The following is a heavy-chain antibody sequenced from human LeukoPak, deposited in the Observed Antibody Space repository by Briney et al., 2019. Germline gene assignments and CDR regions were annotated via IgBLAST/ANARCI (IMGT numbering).Heavy chain of an antibody. CDR1: GSSFTSYW. D-gene: IGHD5-18*01. Sequence: GGSLKISCKGSGSSFTSYWIGWVRQMPGKGLEWMGIIYPGDSDTRYSTSFQGQVTISSDKSISTAYLQWSSLKASDTAMYSCATHSIRGYSYGYPLGGFDRWRQGTLVVVSS. J-gene: IGHJ5*02. CDR3: ATHSIRGYSYGYPLGGFDR. CDR2: IYPGDSDT. V-gene: IGHV5-51*01.